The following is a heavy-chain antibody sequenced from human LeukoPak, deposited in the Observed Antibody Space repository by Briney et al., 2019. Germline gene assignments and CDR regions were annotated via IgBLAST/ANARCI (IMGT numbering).Heavy chain of an antibody. Sequence: SETLSLTCTVSGGSISSHYWSWIRQPPGKGLEWIGYIYYSGSTNYNPSLKSRVTISVDTSRNQFSLKLSSVTAADTAVYYCARSVAGYYYDSSGYRRYFDFWGQGTLVTVSS. CDR2: IYYSGST. J-gene: IGHJ4*02. CDR3: ARSVAGYYYDSSGYRRYFDF. CDR1: GGSISSHY. V-gene: IGHV4-59*08. D-gene: IGHD3-22*01.